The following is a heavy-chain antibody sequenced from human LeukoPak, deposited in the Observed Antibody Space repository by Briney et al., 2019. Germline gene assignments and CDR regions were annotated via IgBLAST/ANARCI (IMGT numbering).Heavy chain of an antibody. J-gene: IGHJ6*02. CDR3: ARHGVAGLYYYYYGMDV. D-gene: IGHD6-19*01. CDR2: IYPGDSDT. CDR1: GYSFTSYW. V-gene: IGHV5-51*01. Sequence: GESLKISCKGSGYSFTSYWIGWVRQMPGKGLEWMGIIYPGDSDTRYSPSFQGQVTISADKSISTAYLQWSSLKASDTAMYYCARHGVAGLYYYYYGMDVWGQGTTVTVSS.